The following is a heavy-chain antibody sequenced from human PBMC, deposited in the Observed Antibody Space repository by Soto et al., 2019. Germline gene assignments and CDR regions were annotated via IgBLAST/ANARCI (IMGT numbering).Heavy chain of an antibody. Sequence: SETLSLTCTVSGGSISSSSYYWGWIRQPPGKGLEWIGSIYYSGSTYYNPSLKSRVTISVDTSKNQFSLKLSSVTAADTAVYYCAGGIVGASSNWFDPWGQGTLVTVSS. V-gene: IGHV4-39*01. J-gene: IGHJ5*02. CDR1: GGSISSSSYY. CDR2: IYYSGST. CDR3: AGGIVGASSNWFDP. D-gene: IGHD1-26*01.